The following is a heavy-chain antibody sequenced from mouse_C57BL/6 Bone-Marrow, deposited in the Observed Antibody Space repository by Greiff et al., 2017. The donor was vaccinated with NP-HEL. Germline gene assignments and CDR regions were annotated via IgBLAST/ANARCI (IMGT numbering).Heavy chain of an antibody. J-gene: IGHJ3*01. V-gene: IGHV1-50*01. CDR2: TDPSDSYT. CDR3: ARDYYYGSSTGFAY. D-gene: IGHD1-1*01. Sequence: QVQLQQPGAELVKPGASVKLSCKASGYTFTSYWMQWVKQRPGQGLEWIGETDPSDSYTNYNQKFKGKATLTVDTSSSTAYMQLSSLTSEDSAVYYCARDYYYGSSTGFAYWGQGTLVTVSA. CDR1: GYTFTSYW.